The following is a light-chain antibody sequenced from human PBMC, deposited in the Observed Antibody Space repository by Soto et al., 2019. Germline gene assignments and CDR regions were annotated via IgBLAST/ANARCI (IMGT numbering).Light chain of an antibody. J-gene: IGKJ5*01. CDR2: DAS. CDR3: QQYDNPPIT. V-gene: IGKV1-33*01. CDR1: QDISNY. Sequence: IQMTPSPSSRSASVGGSVTITCQASQDISNYLNWYQQKPGKAPKLLIYDASNLETGVPSRFSGSGSGTDFTFTISSLQPEDIATYYCQQYDNPPITFGQGTRLEIK.